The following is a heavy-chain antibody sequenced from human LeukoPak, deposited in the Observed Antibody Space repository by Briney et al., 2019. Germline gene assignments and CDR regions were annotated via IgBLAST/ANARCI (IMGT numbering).Heavy chain of an antibody. CDR2: IYYSGST. CDR3: ARHHKGDGYSIPYNWFDP. Sequence: SETLSLTRTVSGGSISSYYWSWIRQPPGKGLEWIGYIYYSGSTNYNPSLKSRVTISVDTSKNQFSLKLSSVTAADTAVYYCARHHKGDGYSIPYNWFDPWGQGTLVTVSS. V-gene: IGHV4-59*08. D-gene: IGHD5-24*01. CDR1: GGSISSYY. J-gene: IGHJ5*02.